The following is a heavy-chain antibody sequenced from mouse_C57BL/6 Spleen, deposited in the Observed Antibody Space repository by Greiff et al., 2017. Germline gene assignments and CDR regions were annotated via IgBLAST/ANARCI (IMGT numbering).Heavy chain of an antibody. CDR1: GFNIKDYY. CDR3: TRITTVVATDWYFDV. CDR2: IDPEDGDT. Sequence: DVKLQESGAELVRPGASVKLSCTASGFNIKDYYMHWVKQRPEQGLEWIGRIDPEDGDTEYAPKFQGKATMTADTSSNTAYLQLSSLTSEDTAVYYCTRITTVVATDWYFDVWGTGTTVTVSS. V-gene: IGHV14-1*01. D-gene: IGHD1-1*01. J-gene: IGHJ1*03.